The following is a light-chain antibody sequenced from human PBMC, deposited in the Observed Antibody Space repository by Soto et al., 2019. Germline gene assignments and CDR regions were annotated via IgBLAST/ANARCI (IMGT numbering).Light chain of an antibody. CDR3: QQSYNAPFN. Sequence: DIQMTQSPSSLSASVGDRVTITCRASQTIARYLNWFQQKSGQAPKLLMYAASTLRGGVPSRFSASGSGTDFTLTSNRLQPEDFATYYCQQSYNAPFNFGPGTRVDIQ. J-gene: IGKJ3*01. CDR1: QTIARY. V-gene: IGKV1-39*01. CDR2: AAS.